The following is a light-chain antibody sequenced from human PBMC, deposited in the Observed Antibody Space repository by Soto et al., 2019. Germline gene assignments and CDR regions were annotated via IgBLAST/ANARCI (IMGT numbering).Light chain of an antibody. Sequence: AIQLTQSPSSLSASVGDRVSITCRASQGSSSALAWYQQKPGKAPKLLIYAASSLQSGVSSRFSGSGSGTEFTLAISSLQPDDFATYYCQQYNSYRTFGQGTKVDIK. CDR3: QQYNSYRT. J-gene: IGKJ1*01. V-gene: IGKV1-13*02. CDR2: AAS. CDR1: QGSSSA.